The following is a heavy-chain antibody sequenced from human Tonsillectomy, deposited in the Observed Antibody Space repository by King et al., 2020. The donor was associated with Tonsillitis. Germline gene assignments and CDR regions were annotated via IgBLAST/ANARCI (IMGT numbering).Heavy chain of an antibody. CDR2: INSDGDGT. V-gene: IGHV3-74*01. J-gene: IGHJ4*02. CDR3: ARDRVYGLFDF. Sequence: VQLVESGGGLVQPGGSLRLSCAASGFTFSSYWMHWVRQAPGKGLVWVSRINSDGDGTGYADSVKGRFTISRDNAKNMLYLQMNNLRAEDTAVYYCARDRVYGLFDFWGQGTLVSVSS. CDR1: GFTFSSYW. D-gene: IGHD2/OR15-2a*01.